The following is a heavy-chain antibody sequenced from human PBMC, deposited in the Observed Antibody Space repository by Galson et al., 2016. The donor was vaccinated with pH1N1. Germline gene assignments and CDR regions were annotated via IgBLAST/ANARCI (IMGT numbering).Heavy chain of an antibody. CDR2: LYDRGST. CDR1: GGSVTSSSYY. Sequence: SETLSLTCTVSGGSVTSSSYYWGWIRQPPGRGLEWIGSLYDRGSTYYNSALTSRGAISIDTSKNQFSLKVSSVTAADAAVYYCATMKAVSGPLYMDVWGKGTTVTVSS. CDR3: ATMKAVSGPLYMDV. J-gene: IGHJ6*03. D-gene: IGHD3-22*01. V-gene: IGHV4-39*07.